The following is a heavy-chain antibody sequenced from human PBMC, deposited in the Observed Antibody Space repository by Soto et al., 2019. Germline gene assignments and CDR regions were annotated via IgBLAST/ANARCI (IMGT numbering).Heavy chain of an antibody. Sequence: SETLSLTCTVSGGSISSSSYYWGWIRQPPGKGLEWIGSIYYSGSTYYNPSLKSRVTISVDTSKNQFSLKLSSVTAADTAVYYCARQYYFGSGSSYNRSFDFWGQGTLVTVS. D-gene: IGHD3-10*01. J-gene: IGHJ4*02. V-gene: IGHV4-39*01. CDR2: IYYSGST. CDR1: GGSISSSSYY. CDR3: ARQYYFGSGSSYNRSFDF.